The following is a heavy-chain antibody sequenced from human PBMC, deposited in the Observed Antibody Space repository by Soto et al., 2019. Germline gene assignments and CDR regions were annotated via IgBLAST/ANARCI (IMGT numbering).Heavy chain of an antibody. CDR2: ISWDGGST. V-gene: IGHV3-43D*04. J-gene: IGHJ6*02. CDR1: GFTFDDYA. CDR3: AKEGNANDYGMDV. D-gene: IGHD1-1*01. Sequence: VGSLRLSCASSGFTFDDYAMHCVRQSPGKGLEWVSLISWDGGSTYYADSVKGRFTISRDNSKNSLYLQMNSLRAEDTALYYCAKEGNANDYGMDVWGQGTTVTVS.